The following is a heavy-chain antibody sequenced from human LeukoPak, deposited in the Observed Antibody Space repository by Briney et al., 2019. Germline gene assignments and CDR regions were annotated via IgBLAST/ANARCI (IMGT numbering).Heavy chain of an antibody. CDR2: IFFTGYS. CDR3: TRPSSIADQVDY. CDR1: GGSLSSYY. D-gene: IGHD6-6*01. V-gene: IGHV4-59*08. Sequence: SETLSLTCTVSGGSLSSYYWSWMRQPPGKGLEWIGHIFFTGYSKSNPSLKSRVTISLDTSKNQFSLRLSSVTAADTAVYYCTRPSSIADQVDYWGQGTLVTVSS. J-gene: IGHJ4*02.